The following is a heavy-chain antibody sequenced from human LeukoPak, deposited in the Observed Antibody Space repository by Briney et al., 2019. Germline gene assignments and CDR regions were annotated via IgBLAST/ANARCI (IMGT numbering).Heavy chain of an antibody. J-gene: IGHJ6*03. CDR3: ARVSGELLSSYYFYMDV. D-gene: IGHD1-7*01. V-gene: IGHV3-66*02. CDR2: IYSSGYA. Sequence: GGSLRLSCAASGFTVSSSYMTWVRQAPGKGLEWVSIIYSSGYAYYADSVKGRFTISRDDSKNTLYLQMLSLRVEDTAVYHCARVSGELLSSYYFYMDVWGKGTTVTVSS. CDR1: GFTVSSSY.